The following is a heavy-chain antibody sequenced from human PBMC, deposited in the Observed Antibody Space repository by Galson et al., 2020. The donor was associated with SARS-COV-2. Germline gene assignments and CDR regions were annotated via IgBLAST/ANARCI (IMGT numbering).Heavy chain of an antibody. CDR3: ATSYGAYDYIWGSYRLDY. CDR2: IIPIFGTA. V-gene: IGHV1-69*13. J-gene: IGHJ4*02. Sequence: SVKVSCKASGGTFSSYAISWVRQAPGQGLEWMGGIIPIFGTANYAQKFQGRVTITADESTSTAYMELSSLRSEDTAVYYCATSYGAYDYIWGSYRLDYWGQGTLVTVSS. D-gene: IGHD3-16*02. CDR1: GGTFSSYA.